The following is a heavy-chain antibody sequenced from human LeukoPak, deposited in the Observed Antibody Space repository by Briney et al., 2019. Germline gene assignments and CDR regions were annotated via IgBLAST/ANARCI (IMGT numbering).Heavy chain of an antibody. J-gene: IGHJ6*02. CDR2: INHSGST. Sequence: SETLSLTCAVYGGSFSGYYWSWIRQPPGKGLEWIGEINHSGSTNYNPSLKSRVTISVDTSKNQFSLKLSSVTAADTAVYYCARAGVRGYSGYEPEDYYYYYGMDVWGQGTTVTVSS. D-gene: IGHD5-12*01. V-gene: IGHV4-34*01. CDR3: ARAGVRGYSGYEPEDYYYYYGMDV. CDR1: GGSFSGYY.